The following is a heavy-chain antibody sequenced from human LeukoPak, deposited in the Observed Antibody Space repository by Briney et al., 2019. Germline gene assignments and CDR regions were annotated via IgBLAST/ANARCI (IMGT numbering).Heavy chain of an antibody. CDR2: IKEDGSEK. CDR1: GFTFSTYW. Sequence: GGSLRLSCAASGFTFSTYWMSWVRQAPGKGLEWVANIKEDGSEKYYVDSVKGRFTISRDNSKNTLYLQMNSLRAEDTAVYYCARGGSYLSAFDIWGQGTMVTVSS. J-gene: IGHJ3*02. D-gene: IGHD1-26*01. CDR3: ARGGSYLSAFDI. V-gene: IGHV3-7*03.